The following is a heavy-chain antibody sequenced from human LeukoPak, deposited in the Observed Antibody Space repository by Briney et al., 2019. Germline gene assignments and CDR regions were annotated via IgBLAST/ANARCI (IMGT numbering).Heavy chain of an antibody. Sequence: ASVKVSCKASGYTFTSYYIHWVRQAPGQGLEWMGIIIPSAGRTNYAQKFRGRVSMTTDMSTSTVYMELSRLRSEDTAVYYCAREYSGGNFDYWGQGTLVTVSS. CDR1: GYTFTSYY. J-gene: IGHJ4*01. CDR2: IIPSAGRT. D-gene: IGHD2-15*01. CDR3: AREYSGGNFDY. V-gene: IGHV1-46*01.